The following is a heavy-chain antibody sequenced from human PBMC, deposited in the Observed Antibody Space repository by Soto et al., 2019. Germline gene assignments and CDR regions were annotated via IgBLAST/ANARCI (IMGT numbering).Heavy chain of an antibody. CDR3: ARAARITMSYGMDV. J-gene: IGHJ6*02. CDR2: INHSGST. CDR1: GGSFSGYY. Sequence: SETLSLTCAVYGGSFSGYYWSWIRQPPGKGLEWIGEINHSGSTNYNPSLKSRVTISVDTSKNQFSLKLSSVTAADTAVYYCARAARITMSYGMDVWGQGTTVTVSS. V-gene: IGHV4-34*01. D-gene: IGHD3-10*02.